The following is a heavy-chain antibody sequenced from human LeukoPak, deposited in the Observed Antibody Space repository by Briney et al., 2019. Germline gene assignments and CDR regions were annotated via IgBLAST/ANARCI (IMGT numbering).Heavy chain of an antibody. D-gene: IGHD6-13*01. V-gene: IGHV4-59*01. CDR2: IYYSGST. J-gene: IGHJ1*01. Sequence: SETLSLTCTVSGGSISSYYWSWIRQPPGKGLEWIGYIYYSGSTNYNPSLKSRVTISVDTSKNQLSLKLSSVTAADTAVYYCARSITSSWYGDFQHWGQGTLVTVSS. CDR3: ARSITSSWYGDFQH. CDR1: GGSISSYY.